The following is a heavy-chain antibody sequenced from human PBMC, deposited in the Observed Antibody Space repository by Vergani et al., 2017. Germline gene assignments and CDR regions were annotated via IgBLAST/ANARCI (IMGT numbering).Heavy chain of an antibody. J-gene: IGHJ4*02. D-gene: IGHD5-12*01. Sequence: EVQLLESGGGLVQPGGSLRLSCAASGFTFSSYAMSWVRQAPGKGLEWVSAISGSGGSKYYADAVKGRFTISRDNSKNTLYLQMNSLRAEDTAVYYCAVGGGVGIVATMDFDYWGQGTLVTVSS. CDR2: ISGSGGSK. V-gene: IGHV3-23*01. CDR1: GFTFSSYA. CDR3: AVGGGVGIVATMDFDY.